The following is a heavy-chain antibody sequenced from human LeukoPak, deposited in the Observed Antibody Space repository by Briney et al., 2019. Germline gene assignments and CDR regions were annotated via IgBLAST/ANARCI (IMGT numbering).Heavy chain of an antibody. J-gene: IGHJ4*02. Sequence: GGSLRLSCAASGFTFSSYGMHWVRQAPGKGLEWVAYIRFDGSNNHYADSLKGRFTISRDNSKNTLYLQMNSLGVEDTAVYSCARGGVNYASDYWGQGTLVTVSS. CDR3: ARGGVNYASDY. CDR1: GFTFSSYG. CDR2: IRFDGSNN. V-gene: IGHV3-30*02. D-gene: IGHD1-7*01.